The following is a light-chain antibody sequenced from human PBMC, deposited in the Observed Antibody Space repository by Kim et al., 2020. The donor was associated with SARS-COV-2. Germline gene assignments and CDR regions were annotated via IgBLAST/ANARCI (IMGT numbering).Light chain of an antibody. J-gene: IGKJ2*01. CDR2: DAS. CDR3: QQRSSRPYT. CDR1: QSVASY. Sequence: LSIGERATLSCRASQSVASYLAWYQQRPGQAPTLLIYDASARAAAIPARFSGSGSGTDFTLTITSVGPEDFAVYYCQQRSSRPYTFGQGTKVDIK. V-gene: IGKV3-11*01.